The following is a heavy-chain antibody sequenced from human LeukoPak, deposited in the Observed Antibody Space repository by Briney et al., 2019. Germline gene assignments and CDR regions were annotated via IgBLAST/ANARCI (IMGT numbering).Heavy chain of an antibody. CDR2: IYSGGST. Sequence: GGSLRLSCAASGFTVSSNYMSWVRQAPGKGLEWVSVIYSGGSTYYADSVKGRFTISRDNSKNTLYLQMNSLRAEDTAVYYCARLGLGGAPWLYYFDYWGQGTLVTVSS. V-gene: IGHV3-66*01. CDR3: ARLGLGGAPWLYYFDY. J-gene: IGHJ4*02. D-gene: IGHD6-19*01. CDR1: GFTVSSNY.